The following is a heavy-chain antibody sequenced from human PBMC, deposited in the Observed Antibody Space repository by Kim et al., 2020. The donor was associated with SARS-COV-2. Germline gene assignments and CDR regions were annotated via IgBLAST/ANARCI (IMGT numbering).Heavy chain of an antibody. J-gene: IGHJ6*02. D-gene: IGHD2-15*01. CDR3: AKAGGITLTYYYYYGMDV. V-gene: IGHV3-9*01. Sequence: VKGRFTISRDNAKNPLCLQMNSLRAEDTALYYCAKAGGITLTYYYYYGMDVWGQGTTVTVSS.